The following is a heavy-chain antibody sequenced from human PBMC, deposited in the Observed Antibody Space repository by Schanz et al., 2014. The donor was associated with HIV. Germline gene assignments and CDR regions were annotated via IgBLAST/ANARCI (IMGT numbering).Heavy chain of an antibody. Sequence: QVQLQQWGAGLLKPSETLSLTCKVFGGSFSGHYWSWIRQPPGKGLEWIGEINHIGSTNDNPSLKSPVTISLDPSKNQFSLKLSSVTAADTAVYYCARDSYAGGYFDLWGRGTLVTVSS. CDR3: ARDSYAGGYFDL. CDR2: INHIGST. CDR1: GGSFSGHY. V-gene: IGHV4-34*02. D-gene: IGHD1-26*01. J-gene: IGHJ2*01.